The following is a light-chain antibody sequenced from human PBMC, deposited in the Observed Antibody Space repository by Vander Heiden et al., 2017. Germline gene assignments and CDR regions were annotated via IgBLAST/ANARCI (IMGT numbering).Light chain of an antibody. CDR2: DVS. J-gene: IGLJ3*02. Sequence: QSALTQPRSVSGSPGQSVTISCSGTSSDDGTYNYDSWYQQYPGKAPKVMIYDVSQRPSGVPDRFSGSKSGNTASLTISGLQAEDEAVDSCCSYAGTYAWVFGGGTKLTVL. CDR1: SSDDGTYNY. V-gene: IGLV2-11*01. CDR3: CSYAGTYAWV.